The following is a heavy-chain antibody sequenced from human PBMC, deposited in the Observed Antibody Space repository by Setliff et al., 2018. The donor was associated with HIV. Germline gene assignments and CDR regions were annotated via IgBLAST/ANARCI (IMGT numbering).Heavy chain of an antibody. V-gene: IGHV3-48*04. CDR2: ISSSSSTI. CDR3: ARDSRVVTQPDAFDI. J-gene: IGHJ3*02. Sequence: LRLSCAASGFTFSSYSMNWVRQAPGKGLEWVSYISSSSSTIYYADSVKGRFTISRDNAKNSLYLQMNSLRAEDTAVYYCARDSRVVTQPDAFDIWGQGTMVTVSS. D-gene: IGHD3-3*01. CDR1: GFTFSSYS.